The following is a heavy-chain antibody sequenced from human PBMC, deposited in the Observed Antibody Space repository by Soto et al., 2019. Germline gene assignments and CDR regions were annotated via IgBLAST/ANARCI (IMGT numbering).Heavy chain of an antibody. J-gene: IGHJ6*02. CDR3: ARELSSADSIAWYYGMDV. V-gene: IGHV4-59*01. CDR2: ISYSVXT. Sequence: SLTCTVSGGSISSYYWVWIRQPPGTGLEWIGYISYSVXTNYTXSLTSRVTISVDTSKNQFSLKLSSVTAEDTAVYYCARELSSADSIAWYYGMDVWGQGTTVT. D-gene: IGHD6-19*01. CDR1: GGSISSYY.